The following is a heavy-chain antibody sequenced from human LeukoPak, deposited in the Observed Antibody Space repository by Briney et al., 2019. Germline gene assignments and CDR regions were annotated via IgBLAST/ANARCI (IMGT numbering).Heavy chain of an antibody. D-gene: IGHD6-6*01. V-gene: IGHV4-61*02. J-gene: IGHJ4*02. CDR1: GGSISSGSYY. CDR2: VYTSGTT. CDR3: ARDRSDTIFDY. Sequence: PSETLSLTCTVSGGSISSGSYYWTWIRQPAGQGLEWIGRVYTSGTTNYNPSLQSRVTISVDTSKNQFSLRLSSVTAADTAVYYCARDRSDTIFDYWGQGTLVTVSS.